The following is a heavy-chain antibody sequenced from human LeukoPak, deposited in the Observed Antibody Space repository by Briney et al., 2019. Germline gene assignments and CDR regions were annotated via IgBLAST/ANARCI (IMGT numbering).Heavy chain of an antibody. CDR2: INPNNGDT. V-gene: IGHV1-2*02. D-gene: IGHD3-9*01. J-gene: IGHJ5*02. CDR3: ARDRITIFYSNWFDP. Sequence: GASVKVSCKSSGYTFTDYYMNWVRQAPGQGLQWMGWINPNNGDTNYAQKFQGRVTMTRDTSISTAYMELSRLRSDDTAVYYCARDRITIFYSNWFDPWGQGTLVTVSS. CDR1: GYTFTDYY.